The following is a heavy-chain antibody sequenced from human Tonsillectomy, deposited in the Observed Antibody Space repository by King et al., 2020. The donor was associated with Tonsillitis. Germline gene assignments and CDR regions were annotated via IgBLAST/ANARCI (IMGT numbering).Heavy chain of an antibody. CDR1: GYTFTGYY. Sequence: VQLVESGAEVKKPGASVKVSCKASGYTFTGYYMHWVRQAPGQGLDWIGWINPNSGGTNYAQKFQGRFTMTRDTSISTAYMELSRRRSDDTAVYYCARWGVGLLPSVGNDYWGQGTLVTVSS. D-gene: IGHD1-26*01. J-gene: IGHJ4*02. CDR2: INPNSGGT. V-gene: IGHV1-2*02. CDR3: ARWGVGLLPSVGNDY.